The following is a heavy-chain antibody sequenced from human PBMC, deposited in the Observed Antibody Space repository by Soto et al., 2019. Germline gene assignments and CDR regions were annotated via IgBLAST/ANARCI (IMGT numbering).Heavy chain of an antibody. CDR1: GYTFTSYG. CDR3: ARVRSPYYYDSSGYYDPNDAFDI. V-gene: IGHV1-18*04. J-gene: IGHJ3*02. Sequence: ASVKVSCKASGYTFTSYGISWVRQAPGQGVEWMGWISAYNGNTNYAQKLQGRVTMTTDTSTSTAYRELRSLRADDTAVYYCARVRSPYYYDSSGYYDPNDAFDIWGQGTMVTVSS. CDR2: ISAYNGNT. D-gene: IGHD3-22*01.